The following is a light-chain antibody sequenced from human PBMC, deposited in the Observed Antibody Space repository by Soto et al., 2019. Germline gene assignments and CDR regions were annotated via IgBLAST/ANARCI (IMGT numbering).Light chain of an antibody. CDR2: DAS. J-gene: IGKJ1*01. CDR3: QQYKSYPWT. CDR1: QTISGW. V-gene: IGKV1-5*01. Sequence: DIQMTQSPSTLSASVGDGVTITCRASQTISGWLAWYQQRPGKAPKLLISDASSLRSGVPSRFSGSGSGTEFTLTISSLQPDDFGSYYCQQYKSYPWTFGHGTTVEVK.